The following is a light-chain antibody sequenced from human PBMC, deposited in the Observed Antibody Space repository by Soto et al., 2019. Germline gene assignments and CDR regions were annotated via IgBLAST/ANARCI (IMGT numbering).Light chain of an antibody. CDR2: GNS. V-gene: IGLV1-40*01. J-gene: IGLJ3*02. Sequence: QSVLTQPPSASGAPGQRVTISCTGSSSNIGAGYDAHWYHQVPGTAPKLLIYGNSNRPSGVPDRFSGSKSGTSASLAITGLQAEDEADYYCQSYDSSLSGWVFGGGTKLTVL. CDR3: QSYDSSLSGWV. CDR1: SSNIGAGYD.